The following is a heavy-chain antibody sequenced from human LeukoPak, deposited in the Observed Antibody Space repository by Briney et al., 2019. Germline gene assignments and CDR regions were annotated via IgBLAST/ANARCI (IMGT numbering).Heavy chain of an antibody. CDR2: IDSGGNIT. CDR3: ARISYDSSGYYDY. V-gene: IGHV3-74*03. D-gene: IGHD3-22*01. J-gene: IGHJ4*02. Sequence: PGGSLRLSCAASGFTFCSYWIHWVRQAPGKGLVWVSRIDSGGNITTYADSVKGRFTISRDNAKNTLYLQMNSLRAEDTAVYYCARISYDSSGYYDYWGQGTLVTVSS. CDR1: GFTFCSYW.